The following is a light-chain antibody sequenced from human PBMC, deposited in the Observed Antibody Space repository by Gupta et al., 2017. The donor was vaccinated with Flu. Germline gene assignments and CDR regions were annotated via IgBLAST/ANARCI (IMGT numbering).Light chain of an antibody. CDR2: DSS. CDR1: QNIGVF. J-gene: IGKJ2*01. CDR3: QQRYSLYT. Sequence: EIVFPQSPVTLSLSPGERATLSCRASQNIGVFLAWFQQKPGQPPRLVIYDSSNRFTGVPDRFSGSGYGTDFTLTSSGGEPEDFALYYGQQRYSLYTFGQGTKMEV. V-gene: IGKV3-11*01.